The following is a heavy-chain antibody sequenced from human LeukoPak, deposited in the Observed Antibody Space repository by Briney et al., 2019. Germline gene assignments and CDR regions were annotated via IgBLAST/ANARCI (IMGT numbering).Heavy chain of an antibody. CDR3: AGTYYDILTGYYTFDI. D-gene: IGHD3-9*01. CDR2: IYYSGST. Sequence: SETLSLTCTVSGGSLSSYYWSWIRQHPGKGLEWIGYIYYSGSTYYTPSLKSRVTISVDTSKNQLSLKLSSVTAADTAVYYCAGTYYDILTGYYTFDIWGQGTMVTVSS. V-gene: IGHV4-59*06. CDR1: GGSLSSYY. J-gene: IGHJ3*02.